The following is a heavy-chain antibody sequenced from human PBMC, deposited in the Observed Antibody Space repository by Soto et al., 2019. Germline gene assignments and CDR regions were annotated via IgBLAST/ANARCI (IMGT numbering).Heavy chain of an antibody. CDR1: GGSVSNRNYY. D-gene: IGHD2-15*01. V-gene: IGHV4-39*01. Sequence: LSLTCTVSGGSVSNRNYYWGWIRQSPGKGLEWIGSVYYRGRSYSKSSVKSRVTISVDTSKNQFSLKLSPVTAADTAVYYCAWEDILPPPYAMHVWGQRT. CDR2: VYYRGRS. CDR3: AWEDILPPPYAMHV. J-gene: IGHJ6*02.